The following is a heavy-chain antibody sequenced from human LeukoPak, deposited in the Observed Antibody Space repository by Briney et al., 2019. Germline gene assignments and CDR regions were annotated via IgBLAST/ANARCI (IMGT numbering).Heavy chain of an antibody. CDR1: GFTFNNAW. V-gene: IGHV3-7*01. D-gene: IGHD4-17*01. Sequence: GGSLRLSCVASGFTFNNAWMNWVRQAPGKGLEWVATIKQDGSDKHYVDSVKGRFIISRDNAKNSLYLQMNSLRAEDTAVYYCARTTILDYWGQGTLVTVSS. J-gene: IGHJ4*02. CDR2: IKQDGSDK. CDR3: ARTTILDY.